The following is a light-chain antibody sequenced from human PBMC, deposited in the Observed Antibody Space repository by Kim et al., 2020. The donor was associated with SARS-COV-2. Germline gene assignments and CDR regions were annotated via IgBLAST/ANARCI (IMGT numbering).Light chain of an antibody. CDR3: QTWSTDRV. J-gene: IGLJ3*02. Sequence: GASVKLTCPLSSGNSSYANTWHHRQPEKRNRYLMRVNCDANPSKRDWTADLPPGSCSGAERYITISSLQSEDDADYYCQTWSTDRVFGGGTQLTVL. CDR1: SGNSSYA. CDR2: VNCDANP. V-gene: IGLV4-69*01.